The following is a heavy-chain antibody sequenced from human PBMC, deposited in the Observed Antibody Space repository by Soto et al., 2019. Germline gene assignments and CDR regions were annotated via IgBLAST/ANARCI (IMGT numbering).Heavy chain of an antibody. CDR2: IYYSGST. CDR1: GGSISSGDYY. Sequence: QVQLQESGPGLVKPSQTLSLTCTVSGGSISSGDYYWSWIRQPPGKGLEWIGYIYYSGSTYYNPSLKRRVTISVDTSKNQFSLKLSSVTAADTAVYYCARGRSDSSGYYYEYAFDIWGQGTMVTVSS. V-gene: IGHV4-30-4*01. CDR3: ARGRSDSSGYYYEYAFDI. D-gene: IGHD3-22*01. J-gene: IGHJ3*02.